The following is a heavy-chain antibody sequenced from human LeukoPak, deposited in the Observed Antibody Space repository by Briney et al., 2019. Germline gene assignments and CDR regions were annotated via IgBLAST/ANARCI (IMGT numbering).Heavy chain of an antibody. CDR2: IYTSGST. CDR1: GGSISSYY. D-gene: IGHD3-22*01. V-gene: IGHV4-4*07. Sequence: PSETLSLTCTVSGGSISSYYWSWIRQPAGKGLEWIGRIYTSGSTNYNPSLKSRVTMSVDTSKNQFSLKPSSVTAADTAVYYCARETYYYDSSGYSVNDYWGQGTLVTVSP. CDR3: ARETYYYDSSGYSVNDY. J-gene: IGHJ4*02.